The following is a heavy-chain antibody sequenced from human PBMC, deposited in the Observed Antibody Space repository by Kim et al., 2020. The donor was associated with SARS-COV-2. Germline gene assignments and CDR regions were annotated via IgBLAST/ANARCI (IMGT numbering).Heavy chain of an antibody. Sequence: SETLSLTCTVYGGSFSSFYWSWVRQPPGKGLEWVGVMTYGGNTNYNPSLKSRVTISLDTSKNKFSLRVISVSAADTAVYFGARSAAGSSIAALWFDV. CDR3: ARSAAGSSIAALWFDV. D-gene: IGHD6-6*01. J-gene: IGHJ6*01. V-gene: IGHV4-59*01. CDR1: GGSFSSFY. CDR2: MTYGGNT.